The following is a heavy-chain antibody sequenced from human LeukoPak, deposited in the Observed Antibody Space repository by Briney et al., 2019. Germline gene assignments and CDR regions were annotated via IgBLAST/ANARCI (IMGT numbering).Heavy chain of an antibody. V-gene: IGHV4-4*07. J-gene: IGHJ3*02. D-gene: IGHD3-22*01. CDR3: ARRAYDSSGYYSDAFDI. Sequence: SETLSLTCTVSGGSISSYYWSWIRQPAGKGLEWIGRIYTSGSTNYNPSLKSRVTMSVDTSKNQFSLKLSSVTAADTAVYYCARRAYDSSGYYSDAFDIWGQGTMVTASS. CDR2: IYTSGST. CDR1: GGSISSYY.